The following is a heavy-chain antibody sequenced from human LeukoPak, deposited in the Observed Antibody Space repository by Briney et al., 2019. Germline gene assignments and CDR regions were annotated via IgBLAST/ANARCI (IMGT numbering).Heavy chain of an antibody. CDR3: AKDLAAAGYY. Sequence: GGSLRLSCAASGCTFSSYSMNWVRQAPGKGLEWVSYISSSSSTIYYADSVKGRFTISRDNSKNTLYLQMNSLRAEDTAVYYCAKDLAAAGYYWGQGTLVTVSS. CDR1: GCTFSSYS. V-gene: IGHV3-48*01. CDR2: ISSSSSTI. J-gene: IGHJ4*02. D-gene: IGHD6-13*01.